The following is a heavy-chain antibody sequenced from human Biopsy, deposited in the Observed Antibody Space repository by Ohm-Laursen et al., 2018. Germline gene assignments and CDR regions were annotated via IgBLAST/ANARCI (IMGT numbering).Heavy chain of an antibody. CDR1: GVSINGGRYY. CDR2: IFYSANT. V-gene: IGHV4-31*03. J-gene: IGHJ5*02. Sequence: SQTLSLTCTVSGVSINGGRYYWNWIRHHPGKGLEWIGNIFYSANTYYNPSLKSRINISVNTSNNQLSMKLNSVTTADTAVYYCARDYDTSGYYYVSWGQGTLVTVSS. CDR3: ARDYDTSGYYYVS. D-gene: IGHD3-22*01.